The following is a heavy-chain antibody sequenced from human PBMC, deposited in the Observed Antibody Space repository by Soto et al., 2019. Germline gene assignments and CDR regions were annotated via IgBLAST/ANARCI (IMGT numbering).Heavy chain of an antibody. V-gene: IGHV4-30-4*01. CDR2: LSYTGNSYTP. CDR3: ALSGRSLLDY. D-gene: IGHD1-26*01. J-gene: IGHJ4*02. CDR1: GASISGSDHY. Sequence: QVQLQESGPGLVKASQTLSLTCTVSGASISGSDHYWSWIRQPPGKVLEWIGHLSYTGNSYTPYYSPSLQSRPTMSLDTSKNQFSLNMTAVTAADTAVYFCALSGRSLLDYWGQGALVSVSS.